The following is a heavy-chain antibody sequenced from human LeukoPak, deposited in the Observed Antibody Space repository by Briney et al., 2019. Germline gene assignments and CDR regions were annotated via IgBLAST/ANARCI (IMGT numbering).Heavy chain of an antibody. V-gene: IGHV1-69*04. CDR3: ARVASYDILTGYYKFSTNYYYGMDV. CDR2: IIPILGIA. CDR1: GGPFSSYA. D-gene: IGHD3-9*01. Sequence: SVKVSFKASGGPFSSYAISWVRPAPGQGLEWMGRIIPILGIANYAQKFQGRVTITADKSTSTAYMELSSLRSEDTAVYYCARVASYDILTGYYKFSTNYYYGMDVWGQGTTVTVSS. J-gene: IGHJ6*02.